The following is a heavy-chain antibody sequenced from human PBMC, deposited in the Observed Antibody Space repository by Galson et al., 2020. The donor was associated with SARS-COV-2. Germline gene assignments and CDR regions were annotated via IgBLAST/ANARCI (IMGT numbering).Heavy chain of an antibody. Sequence: SQTLSLTCAISGDSVSSNSSSWNWIRQSPSRGLEWLGRTYYRSTWFQDYALSVKSRIAINPDTSKNQFSLQLNSVTPEDTAVYYCARDRVDRIAVTGSVFGSYYYYGMDVWGQGTTVTVSS. CDR3: ARDRVDRIAVTGSVFGSYYYYGMDV. J-gene: IGHJ6*02. V-gene: IGHV6-1*01. CDR1: GDSVSSNSSS. CDR2: TYYRSTWFQ. D-gene: IGHD6-19*01.